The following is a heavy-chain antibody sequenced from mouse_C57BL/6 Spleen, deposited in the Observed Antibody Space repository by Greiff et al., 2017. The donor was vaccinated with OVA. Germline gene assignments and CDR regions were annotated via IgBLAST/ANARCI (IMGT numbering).Heavy chain of an antibody. D-gene: IGHD2-10*02. Sequence: VQLQQPGAELVMPGASVKLSCKASGYTFTSYWLHWVKQRPGQGLEWIGEIDPSDSYTNYNQKFKGKSTLTVDKSSSTAYMQLSSLTSEDSAVYYCSRLYGGYFDYWGQGTTLTVSS. CDR1: GYTFTSYW. V-gene: IGHV1-69*01. CDR3: SRLYGGYFDY. J-gene: IGHJ2*01. CDR2: IDPSDSYT.